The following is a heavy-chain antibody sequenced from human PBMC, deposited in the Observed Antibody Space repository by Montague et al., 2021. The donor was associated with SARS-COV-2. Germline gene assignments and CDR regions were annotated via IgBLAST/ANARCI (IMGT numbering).Heavy chain of an antibody. CDR3: ARAGITIFGVVTNFDY. J-gene: IGHJ4*02. Sequence: TLSLTCTVSGGSIGSGGYYWSWIRQHPGKGLEWIGYIYYSGSTHYNPSLKSRVTISIDTSKNLFSLKLSSVTAADTAVYYCARAGITIFGVVTNFDYWGQGTLVTVSS. D-gene: IGHD3-3*01. CDR1: GGSIGSGGYY. CDR2: IYYSGST. V-gene: IGHV4-31*03.